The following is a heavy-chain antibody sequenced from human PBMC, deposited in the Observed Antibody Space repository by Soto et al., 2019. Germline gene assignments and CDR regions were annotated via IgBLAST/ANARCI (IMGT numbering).Heavy chain of an antibody. D-gene: IGHD6-13*01. CDR3: ARDSSPSIAAPGTRFDP. CDR2: TYYRSKWYN. CDR1: GDSVSSNSAA. J-gene: IGHJ5*02. V-gene: IGHV6-1*01. Sequence: SQTLSLTCAISGDSVSSNSAAWNWIRQSPSRGLEWLGRTYYRSKWYNDYAVSVKSRITINPDTSKNQFSLQLNSVTPEDTAVYYCARDSSPSIAAPGTRFDPRGPGTLGTVSS.